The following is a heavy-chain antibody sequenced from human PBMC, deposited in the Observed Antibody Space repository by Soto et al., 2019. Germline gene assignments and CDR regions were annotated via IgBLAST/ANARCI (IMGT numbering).Heavy chain of an antibody. J-gene: IGHJ5*02. Sequence: EVQLLESGGGLVQPGGSLRLSCAASGFTFSSYAMSWVRQAPGKGLEWVSAISGSGGSTYYADSVKGRFTISRDNSKNTRYLQMNSLRAEDTAVYYGAKDYYGDYFSHVFDPWGQGTLVTVSS. CDR2: ISGSGGST. CDR3: AKDYYGDYFSHVFDP. CDR1: GFTFSSYA. D-gene: IGHD4-17*01. V-gene: IGHV3-23*01.